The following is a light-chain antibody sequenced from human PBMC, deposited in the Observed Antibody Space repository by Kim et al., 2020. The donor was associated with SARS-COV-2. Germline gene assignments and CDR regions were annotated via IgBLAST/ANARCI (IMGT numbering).Light chain of an antibody. CDR1: QGISNS. CDR2: GPS. Sequence: APVGDIVTITCRASQGISNSLAGYRQKPGKVPILLIYGPSTLRSGVPTRFRRSGSGTDFTLTISSLQPEDAATYHCQKYNRAPWTFGQGTKVDIK. V-gene: IGKV1-27*01. J-gene: IGKJ1*01. CDR3: QKYNRAPWT.